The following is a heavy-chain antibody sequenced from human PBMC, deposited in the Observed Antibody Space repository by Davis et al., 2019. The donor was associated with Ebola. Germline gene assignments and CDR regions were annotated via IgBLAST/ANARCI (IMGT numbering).Heavy chain of an antibody. Sequence: GESLKISCKGSGYSFSNYWVGWVRQMPGKGLEWMGIIYPGDSDTRYSPSFQSQVTISADKSISTAYLQWNSLEASDTALYYCARGYWHFDLWGRGTLVTVSS. CDR3: ARGYWHFDL. V-gene: IGHV5-51*01. CDR2: IYPGDSDT. J-gene: IGHJ2*01. CDR1: GYSFSNYW.